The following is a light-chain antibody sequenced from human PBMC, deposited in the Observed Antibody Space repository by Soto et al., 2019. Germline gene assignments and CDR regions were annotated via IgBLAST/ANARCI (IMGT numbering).Light chain of an antibody. CDR2: GAS. J-gene: IGKJ5*01. CDR1: QGISNY. CDR3: QQLYTYPIT. Sequence: DVKLTQSPSFLSASVGDRVSITRRASQGISNYLAWYQQIPGKAPKLLIYGASTLHSGVPSRFSGSGSGPEFTFTISSLQPEDFATYYCQQLYTYPITFGQGTRLEI. V-gene: IGKV1-9*01.